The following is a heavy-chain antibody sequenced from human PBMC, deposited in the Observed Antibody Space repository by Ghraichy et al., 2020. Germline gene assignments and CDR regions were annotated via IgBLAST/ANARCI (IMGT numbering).Heavy chain of an antibody. D-gene: IGHD4-17*01. CDR3: TSHHGAASGRFDS. CDR2: INTRGRET. Sequence: GGSLRLSCAASGFTFSNCAMTWVRQAPGKGLEWGSSINTRGRETYYTDSVKGRFTISRDNSKNTLYLQMNSLRADDTAIYYCTSHHGAASGRFDSWGQGTLVTVST. V-gene: IGHV3-23*03. CDR1: GFTFSNCA. J-gene: IGHJ4*02.